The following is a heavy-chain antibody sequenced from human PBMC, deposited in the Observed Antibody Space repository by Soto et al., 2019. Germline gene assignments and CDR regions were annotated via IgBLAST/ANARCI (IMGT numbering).Heavy chain of an antibody. Sequence: ASVKVSCKASGYTFTSYDINWVRQATGQGLEWMGWMDPNSGNTGYAQKFQGRVTMTRNTSISTAYMELSSLRSDDTAVYYCARGLYSSSWYYLGYWGQGTLVTVSS. CDR3: ARGLYSSSWYYLGY. D-gene: IGHD6-13*01. V-gene: IGHV1-8*01. CDR1: GYTFTSYD. J-gene: IGHJ4*02. CDR2: MDPNSGNT.